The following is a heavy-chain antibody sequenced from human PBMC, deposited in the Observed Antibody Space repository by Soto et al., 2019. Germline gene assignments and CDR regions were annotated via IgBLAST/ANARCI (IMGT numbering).Heavy chain of an antibody. Sequence: SETLSLTCAVYGGSFSGYYWSWIRQPPGKGLEWIGEINHSGSTNYNPSLKSRVTISVDTSKNQFSLQLSSVTAADTAVYYCARFIEYSSSSDYWGQGTLVTVYS. J-gene: IGHJ4*02. V-gene: IGHV4-34*01. CDR2: INHSGST. CDR1: GGSFSGYY. CDR3: ARFIEYSSSSDY. D-gene: IGHD6-6*01.